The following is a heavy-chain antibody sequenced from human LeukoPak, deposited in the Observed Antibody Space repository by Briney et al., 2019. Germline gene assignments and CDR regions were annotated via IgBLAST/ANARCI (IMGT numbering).Heavy chain of an antibody. CDR1: GGTFSSYA. D-gene: IGHD1-20*01. J-gene: IGHJ4*02. CDR3: ARDSPITGQLIDY. Sequence: ASVKVSCKASGGTFSSYAISWVRQAPGQGLEWMGWISAYNGNTNYAQKLQGRVTMTTDTSTSTAYMELRSLRSDDTAVYYCARDSPITGQLIDYWGQGTLVTVSS. CDR2: ISAYNGNT. V-gene: IGHV1-18*01.